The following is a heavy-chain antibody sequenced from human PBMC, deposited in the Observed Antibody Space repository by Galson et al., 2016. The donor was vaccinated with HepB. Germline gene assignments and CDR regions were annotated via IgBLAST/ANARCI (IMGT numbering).Heavy chain of an antibody. D-gene: IGHD2-15*01. Sequence: SVKVSCKASGGTFTSLTISWVRQAPGQGLEWMGGIIPIFGTANYAQKFQGRVTITADKSTSTAYMELSSLRSEDTAVYYCARGDLIGYCRGGSRCANWFDPWGQGTLVTVSS. CDR1: GGTFTSLT. J-gene: IGHJ5*02. CDR3: ARGDLIGYCRGGSRCANWFDP. CDR2: IIPIFGTA. V-gene: IGHV1-69*06.